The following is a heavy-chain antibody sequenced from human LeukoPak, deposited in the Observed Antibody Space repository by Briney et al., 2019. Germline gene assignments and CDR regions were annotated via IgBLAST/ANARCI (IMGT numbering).Heavy chain of an antibody. CDR1: GGSISSYY. Sequence: PSETLSLTCTVSGGSISSYYWSWIRQPPGKGLEWIGCIYYSGSTNYNPSLKSRVTISVDTSKNQFSLKLSSVTAADTAVYYCARLSTYYYDSSGLDAFDIWGQGTMVTVSS. J-gene: IGHJ3*02. CDR3: ARLSTYYYDSSGLDAFDI. D-gene: IGHD3-22*01. V-gene: IGHV4-59*08. CDR2: IYYSGST.